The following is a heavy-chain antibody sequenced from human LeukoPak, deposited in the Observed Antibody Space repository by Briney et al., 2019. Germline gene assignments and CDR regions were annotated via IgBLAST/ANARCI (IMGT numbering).Heavy chain of an antibody. Sequence: GGSLRLSCAVSGFTFSSYWMHWVRQSPGKGLAWVSRITSDGSATDYADSVRGRFTVSRDNAKNTLFLHMDSLRVEDTAVYYCARDTSPGYFDLWGRGTLVTVSS. CDR2: ITSDGSAT. CDR3: ARDTSPGYFDL. J-gene: IGHJ2*01. V-gene: IGHV3-74*01. CDR1: GFTFSSYW.